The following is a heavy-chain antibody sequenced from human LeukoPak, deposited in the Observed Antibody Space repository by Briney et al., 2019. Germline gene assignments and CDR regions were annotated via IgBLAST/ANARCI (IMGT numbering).Heavy chain of an antibody. J-gene: IGHJ4*02. V-gene: IGHV3-30*02. CDR2: IHYDGSNK. CDR3: AKPVTYYYDSISYPSSDY. D-gene: IGHD3-22*01. Sequence: GGSLRLSCAASGFTFSNDGMHWVRRAPGKGLEWVTFIHYDGSNKYYADSVKGRFTISRDNSKNTFYLQMNSLRAEDTAVYYCAKPVTYYYDSISYPSSDYWGQGTLVTVSS. CDR1: GFTFSNDG.